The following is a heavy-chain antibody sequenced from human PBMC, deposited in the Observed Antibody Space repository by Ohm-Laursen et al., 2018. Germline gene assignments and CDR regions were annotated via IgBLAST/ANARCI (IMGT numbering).Heavy chain of an antibody. J-gene: IGHJ4*02. CDR3: VKDRSGYCGLVVCDSAFDY. V-gene: IGHV3-9*01. CDR1: GFAFGDYA. CDR2: ISWNSGTL. Sequence: SLRLSCAAPGFAFGDYAMHWVRQVPGKGLEWVSGISWNSGTLDYADSVRGRFTISRDNAKNSLYLVMDSLRTEDTAFYFCVKDRSGYCGLVVCDSAFDYWGQGTLVTVSS. D-gene: IGHD2-15*01.